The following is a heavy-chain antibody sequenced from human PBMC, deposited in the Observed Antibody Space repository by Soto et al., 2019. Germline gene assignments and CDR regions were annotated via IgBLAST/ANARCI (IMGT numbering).Heavy chain of an antibody. CDR2: INVGNGNT. CDR3: AREGAHFEPFDL. V-gene: IGHV1-3*01. J-gene: IGHJ4*02. Sequence: AQLVQSGAEAKQPGASVKVSCKASGYTFTDYALHWVRQAPGQGLEWMGWINVGNGNTGYSRKFQGRVTNDRDMSATTADLEAPSLTAKVTAIYYWAREGAHFEPFDLWGQGTLVTVSS. CDR1: GYTFTDYA. D-gene: IGHD3-9*01.